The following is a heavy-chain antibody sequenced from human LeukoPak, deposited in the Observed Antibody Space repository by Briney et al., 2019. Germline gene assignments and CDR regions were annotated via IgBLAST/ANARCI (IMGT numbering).Heavy chain of an antibody. CDR1: GGSISSGGYS. V-gene: IGHV4-30-2*01. J-gene: IGHJ4*02. CDR2: IYHSGST. Sequence: PSETLSLTCAVSGGSISSGGYSWSWIRQPPGKGLEWIGYIYHSGSTYYNPSLKSRVTISADRSKNQFSLKLSSVTAADTAVYYCAVRGYSYGFDYWGQGTLVTVSS. D-gene: IGHD5-18*01. CDR3: AVRGYSYGFDY.